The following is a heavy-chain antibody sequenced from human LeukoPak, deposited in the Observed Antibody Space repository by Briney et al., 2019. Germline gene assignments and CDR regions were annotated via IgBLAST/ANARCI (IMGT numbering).Heavy chain of an antibody. CDR1: GFTFSSNW. D-gene: IGHD2-2*01. V-gene: IGHV3-7*01. CDR2: IKQDGSEK. J-gene: IGHJ4*02. CDR3: ARDGRYCSSTSCYSPPFDY. Sequence: PGGSLRLSCAASGFTFSSNWMSWVRHAPGKGLEWVANIKQDGSEKYYVDSVKGRFTISRDNAKNSLYLQMNSLRAEDTAVYYCARDGRYCSSTSCYSPPFDYWGQGTLVTVSS.